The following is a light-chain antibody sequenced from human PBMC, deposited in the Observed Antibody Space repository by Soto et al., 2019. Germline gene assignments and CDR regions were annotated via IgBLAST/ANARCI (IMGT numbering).Light chain of an antibody. Sequence: QMTQSPSSLSASVGDRVTITCRASQSISSWLAWYQQKPGTAPKLLIYKASSLQSGVPSRFSGSGSGTEFTLTISSLQPDDFATYYCQQYVTAFRSFGQGTKVDIK. V-gene: IGKV1-5*03. CDR2: KAS. CDR3: QQYVTAFRS. J-gene: IGKJ1*01. CDR1: QSISSW.